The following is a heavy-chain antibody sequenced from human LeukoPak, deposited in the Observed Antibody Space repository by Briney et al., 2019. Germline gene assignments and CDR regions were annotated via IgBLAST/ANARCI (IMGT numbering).Heavy chain of an antibody. CDR2: IKHDASEK. Sequence: PGGSLRLSCAASGFTFSSYWMSWVRQAPGKGLEWVANIKHDASEKYFMEPLKGRFTISRDNAKNSLYLQMNSLSAEDTAVYYCARGIRIAVAGNIDYWGQGTLVTVSS. V-gene: IGHV3-7*04. CDR1: GFTFSSYW. CDR3: ARGIRIAVAGNIDY. D-gene: IGHD6-19*01. J-gene: IGHJ4*02.